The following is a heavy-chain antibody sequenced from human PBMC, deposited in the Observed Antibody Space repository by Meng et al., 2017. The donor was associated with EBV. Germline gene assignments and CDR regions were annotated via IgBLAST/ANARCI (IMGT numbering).Heavy chain of an antibody. D-gene: IGHD6-6*01. CDR1: GFSLSTGGVG. CDR2: IYWDDDK. CDR3: AHIIAARPFDY. V-gene: IGHV2-5*02. Sequence: QLTLKESGPTLGKPTQTLTLTCTLSGFSLSTGGVGVGWIRQPPGKALEWLALIYWDDDKRYSPSLKSRLTITKDTSKNQVVLTMTNMDPVDAATYYCAHIIAARPFDYWGQGTLVTVSS. J-gene: IGHJ4*02.